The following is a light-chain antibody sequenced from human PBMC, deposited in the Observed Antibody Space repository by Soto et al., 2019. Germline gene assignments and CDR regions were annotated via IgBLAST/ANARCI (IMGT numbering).Light chain of an antibody. CDR1: SGDFGDFNY. CDR3: SSYTTSATVV. V-gene: IGLV2-14*01. CDR2: EVS. Sequence: QSALTQPASVSGSPGQSITISCSGTSGDFGDFNYVSWYQQHPGKAPTLMIYEVSDRPSGVSRRFSGSKSGNTAYLTISGLQSEDEADYHCSSYTTSATVVFGGGTKLTVL. J-gene: IGLJ2*01.